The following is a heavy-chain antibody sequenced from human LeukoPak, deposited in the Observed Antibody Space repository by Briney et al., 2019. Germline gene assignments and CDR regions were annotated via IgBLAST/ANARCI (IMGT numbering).Heavy chain of an antibody. J-gene: IGHJ5*02. CDR1: GFTFTRYD. V-gene: IGHV1-8*01. CDR2: MNPNNGNT. D-gene: IGHD1-14*01. Sequence: ASVKVSCKASGFTFTRYDINWVRQASGQGLEWMGWMNPNNGNTGYAQKFQGRVTMTRDTYTSTAYMELRGLRPEDTAVYYCVRDAEGAGISVNFWLDPWGQGTLGTVSS. CDR3: VRDAEGAGISVNFWLDP.